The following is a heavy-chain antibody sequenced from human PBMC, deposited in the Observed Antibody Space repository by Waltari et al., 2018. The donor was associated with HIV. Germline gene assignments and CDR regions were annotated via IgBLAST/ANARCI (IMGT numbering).Heavy chain of an antibody. J-gene: IGHJ4*02. V-gene: IGHV3-7*03. CDR1: GFNFATYW. CDR2: IRLNGREK. D-gene: IGHD4-17*01. Sequence: EVQLVESGGGVVQPGGSLRLSCRASGFNFATYWMTWVRQAPGRGLEWVAKIRLNGREKHYLESVEGRFTISRDNADDSVFLYMSDLRVDDTAIYFCARDSYGSDYWGRGTQVTVSS. CDR3: ARDSYGSDY.